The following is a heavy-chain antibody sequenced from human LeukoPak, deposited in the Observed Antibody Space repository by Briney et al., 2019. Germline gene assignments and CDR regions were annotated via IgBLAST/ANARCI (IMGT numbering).Heavy chain of an antibody. CDR1: GFTFSIYG. D-gene: IGHD4-23*01. V-gene: IGHV4-39*07. J-gene: IGHJ4*02. Sequence: PGGSLLLSCAASGFTFSIYGMGWIRQPPGKGLEWIGSIYYSGSTYYNPSLKSRVTISVDTSNNQFSLKLSSVTAADTAVYYCARGRGGLPSGYWGQGTLVTVSS. CDR2: IYYSGST. CDR3: ARGRGGLPSGY.